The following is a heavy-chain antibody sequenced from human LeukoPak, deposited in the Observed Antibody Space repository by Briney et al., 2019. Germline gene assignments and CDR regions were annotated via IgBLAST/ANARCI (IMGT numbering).Heavy chain of an antibody. CDR3: ARDRAYSSGWDNWFDP. CDR2: NIPIFGTA. V-gene: IGHV1-69*13. J-gene: IGHJ5*02. Sequence: ASVKVSCKASGGTFSSYAISWVRQAPGQGLEWVGGNIPIFGTANYAQKFQGRVTITADESTSTAYMELSSQRSEDTAVYYCARDRAYSSGWDNWFDPWGQGTLVTVSS. CDR1: GGTFSSYA. D-gene: IGHD6-19*01.